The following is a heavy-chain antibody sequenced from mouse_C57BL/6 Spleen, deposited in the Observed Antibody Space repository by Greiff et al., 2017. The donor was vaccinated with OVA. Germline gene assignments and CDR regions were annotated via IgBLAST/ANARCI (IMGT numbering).Heavy chain of an antibody. D-gene: IGHD1-1*01. CDR3: ARATVVALYAMDY. CDR1: GFTFTDYY. Sequence: EVMLVESGPVLVKPGPSVKISCKASGFTFTDYYMHWVKQSHGKSLEWIGLVYPYNGGTSYNQKFKGKATLTVDTSSSTAYMELNSLTSEDSAVYYCARATVVALYAMDYWGQGTSVTVSS. V-gene: IGHV1-36*01. CDR2: VYPYNGGT. J-gene: IGHJ4*01.